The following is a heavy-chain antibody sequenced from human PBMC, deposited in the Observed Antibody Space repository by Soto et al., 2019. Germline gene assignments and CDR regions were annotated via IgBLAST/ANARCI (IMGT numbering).Heavy chain of an antibody. V-gene: IGHV4-39*02. Sequence: QLQLQETGPGLVKPSETLSLTCTVSGASIKSRNYFWGLIRQPPGKGLEFVGSIHSSGGTYYNPSPKLRVPVSEDLSNSHFSRSLKSLTATETAVYYCGLLAEAATGHTDFDFWGQGTLVTVSS. CDR3: GLLAEAATGHTDFDF. CDR2: IHSSGGT. J-gene: IGHJ4*02. CDR1: GASIKSRNYF. D-gene: IGHD2-15*01.